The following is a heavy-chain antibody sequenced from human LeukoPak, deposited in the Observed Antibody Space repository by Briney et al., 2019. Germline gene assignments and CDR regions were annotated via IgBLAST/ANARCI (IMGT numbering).Heavy chain of an antibody. Sequence: PSETLSLTCTVSGCSISSGYYWGWIRPPPGKGLEWIGSIYHSGSTYYNPSLKSRVTISVDTSKNQFSLKLTSVTAADTAVYYCARDGYELNWGQGTMVAVSS. CDR1: GCSISSGYY. J-gene: IGHJ3*01. D-gene: IGHD5-12*01. CDR3: ARDGYELN. V-gene: IGHV4-38-2*02. CDR2: IYHSGST.